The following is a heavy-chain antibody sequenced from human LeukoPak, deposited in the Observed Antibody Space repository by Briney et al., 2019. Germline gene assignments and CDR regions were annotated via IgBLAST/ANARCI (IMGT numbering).Heavy chain of an antibody. CDR3: ARGVGAVAGSRSYYYYGMDV. D-gene: IGHD6-19*01. CDR1: GYTFTGYY. CDR2: INPNSGGT. Sequence: GASVKVSCKASGYTFTGYYMHWVRQAPGQGLEWMGWINPNSGGTNYAQKFQGRVTMTRDTSISTAYMELSRLRSDDTAVYYCARGVGAVAGSRSYYYYGMDVWGQGTTVTVSS. J-gene: IGHJ6*02. V-gene: IGHV1-2*02.